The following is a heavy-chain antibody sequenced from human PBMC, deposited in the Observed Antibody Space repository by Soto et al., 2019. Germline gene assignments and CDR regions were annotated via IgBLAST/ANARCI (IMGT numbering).Heavy chain of an antibody. Sequence: ASVKVSCKASGYTFTSYGISWVRQAPGQGLEWMGWISAYNGNTNYAQKLQGRVTMTTDTSTSTAYMELRSLRSDDTAVYYCARYVLRYFDWLTQEYYFDYWGQGTLVTVSS. D-gene: IGHD3-9*01. CDR1: GYTFTSYG. CDR2: ISAYNGNT. V-gene: IGHV1-18*01. CDR3: ARYVLRYFDWLTQEYYFDY. J-gene: IGHJ4*02.